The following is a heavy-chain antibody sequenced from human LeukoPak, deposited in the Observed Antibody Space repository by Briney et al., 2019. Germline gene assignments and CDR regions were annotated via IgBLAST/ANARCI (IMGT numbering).Heavy chain of an antibody. D-gene: IGHD3-3*01. V-gene: IGHV3-7*01. CDR3: AREYDFWSGLSPPDY. CDR2: IKQDGSEK. Sequence: GGSLRLSCTTSGFNFRAYWMSWVRQAPGKGLEWVANIKQDGSEKYYVDSVKGRFTISRDNAKNSLYLQMNSLRAEDTAVYYCAREYDFWSGLSPPDYWGQGTLVTVSS. CDR1: GFNFRAYW. J-gene: IGHJ4*02.